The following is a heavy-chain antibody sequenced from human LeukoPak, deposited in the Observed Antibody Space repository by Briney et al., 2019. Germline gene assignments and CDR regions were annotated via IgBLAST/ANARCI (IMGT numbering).Heavy chain of an antibody. CDR2: IYPGDSDT. J-gene: IGHJ4*02. CDR3: ARAGFYYDSSGPKVFDY. D-gene: IGHD3-22*01. V-gene: IGHV5-51*01. CDR1: GYSFTSYW. Sequence: EESLKISCKGSGYSFTSYWIGWVRQMPGKGLEWMGIIYPGDSDTRYRPSFQGQVTISADKSISTAYLQWSSLKASDTAMYYCARAGFYYDSSGPKVFDYWGQGTLVTVSS.